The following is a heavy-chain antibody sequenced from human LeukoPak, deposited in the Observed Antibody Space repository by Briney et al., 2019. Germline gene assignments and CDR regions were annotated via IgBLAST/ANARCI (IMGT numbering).Heavy chain of an antibody. V-gene: IGHV1-18*01. CDR1: GYTFTSYG. J-gene: IGHJ4*02. Sequence: ASVKVSCKASGYTFTSYGISWVRQAPGQGLEWIGWISAYNGNTNYGRKLQGRVTMTTDTTTSTAYMELRSLRSDDTAVYYCARDAGKLSCSHWGQGTLVTVSS. D-gene: IGHD1-14*01. CDR3: ARDAGKLSCSH. CDR2: ISAYNGNT.